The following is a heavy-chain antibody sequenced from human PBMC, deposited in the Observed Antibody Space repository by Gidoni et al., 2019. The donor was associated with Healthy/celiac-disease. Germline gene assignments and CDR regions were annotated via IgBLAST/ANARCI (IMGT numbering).Heavy chain of an antibody. V-gene: IGHV4-39*07. CDR1: GGSISSSSYY. Sequence: QLQLQESGPGLVKPSETLSLTCTVSGGSISSSSYYWGWIRQPPGKGLEWIGSIYYSGSTYYNPSLKSRVTISVDTSKNQFSLKLSSVTAADTAVYYCARDSLEEEMATEYYFDYWGQGTLVTVSS. CDR3: ARDSLEEEMATEYYFDY. J-gene: IGHJ4*02. D-gene: IGHD5-12*01. CDR2: IYYSGST.